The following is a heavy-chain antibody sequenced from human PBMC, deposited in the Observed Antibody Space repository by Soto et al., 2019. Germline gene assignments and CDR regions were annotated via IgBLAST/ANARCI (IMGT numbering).Heavy chain of an antibody. CDR1: GYTFTGYY. D-gene: IGHD3-16*02. V-gene: IGHV1-2*04. Sequence: GASVKVSCKASGYTFTGYYMHWVRQAPGQGLEWMGWINPNSGGTNYAQKFKGWVTMTRDTSISTAYMELSRLRSDDTAVYYCARGMGDYVWGSYRPYYGMDVWGQGTTVTVSS. CDR3: ARGMGDYVWGSYRPYYGMDV. CDR2: INPNSGGT. J-gene: IGHJ6*02.